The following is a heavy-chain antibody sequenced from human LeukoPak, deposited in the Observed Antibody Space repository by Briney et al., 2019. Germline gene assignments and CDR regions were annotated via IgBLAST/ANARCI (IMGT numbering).Heavy chain of an antibody. J-gene: IGHJ4*02. D-gene: IGHD4-17*01. CDR2: ISSSSSTI. CDR1: GFTFSSYS. Sequence: GGSLRLSCAASGFTFSSYSMNWVRQAPGKGLEWVSYISSSSSTIYYADSVKGRFTISRDNAKNSLYLQMNSLRAEDTAVYYCARAQGADYGDYGAPGYWGQGTLVTVSS. V-gene: IGHV3-48*01. CDR3: ARAQGADYGDYGAPGY.